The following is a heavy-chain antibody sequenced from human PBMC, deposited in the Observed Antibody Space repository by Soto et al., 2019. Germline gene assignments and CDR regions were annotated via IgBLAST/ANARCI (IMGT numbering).Heavy chain of an antibody. D-gene: IGHD2-15*01. CDR1: GYTFASYG. J-gene: IGHJ6*02. Sequence: ASVKVSCKASGYTFASYGISWVRQAPGQGLEWMGWMGTYNGNTDYGQKFQGRVTMTTETPTSTAYMELRSLRSDDTAVYYCARVRAELGYCSGRSCFTYYYGLDVWGQGTTPT. CDR2: MGTYNGNT. CDR3: ARVRAELGYCSGRSCFTYYYGLDV. V-gene: IGHV1-18*01.